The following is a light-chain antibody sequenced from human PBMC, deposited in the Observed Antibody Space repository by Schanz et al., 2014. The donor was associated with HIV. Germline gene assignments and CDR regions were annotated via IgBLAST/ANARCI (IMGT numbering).Light chain of an antibody. CDR3: QQHGGSPET. CDR2: ATS. V-gene: IGKV3-20*01. CDR1: QRLSSSC. Sequence: EIVLTQSPGSLSLSPGGRATLSCGASQRLSSSCLAWYQQKRDQPPRLVIYATSTRAAGIPDRFSGTGSGTDFTLTISRLEPEDFAVYYCQQHGGSPETFGQGTKVEIK. J-gene: IGKJ1*01.